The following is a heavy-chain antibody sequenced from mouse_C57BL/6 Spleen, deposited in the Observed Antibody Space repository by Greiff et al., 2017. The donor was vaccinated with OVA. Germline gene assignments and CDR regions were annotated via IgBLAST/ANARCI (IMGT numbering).Heavy chain of an antibody. Sequence: VQLQQPGTELVKPGASVKLSCKASGYTFTSYWMHWVKQRPGQGLEWIGNINPSNGGTNYNEKFKSKATLTVDKSSSTAYMQLSSRTSEDAAVYYCARGWTAQTMDYWGQGTAVTVSS. CDR1: GYTFTSYW. J-gene: IGHJ4*01. CDR3: ARGWTAQTMDY. CDR2: INPSNGGT. D-gene: IGHD3-2*02. V-gene: IGHV1-53*01.